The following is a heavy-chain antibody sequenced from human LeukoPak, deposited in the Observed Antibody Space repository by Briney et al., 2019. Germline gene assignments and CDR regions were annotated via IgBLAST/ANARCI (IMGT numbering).Heavy chain of an antibody. CDR3: ARDGGITIFGVVIRMYYFDY. J-gene: IGHJ4*02. D-gene: IGHD3-3*01. CDR2: ISGSGGST. Sequence: PGGSLRLSCAASGFTFSSYAMSWVRQAPGKGLEWVSGISGSGGSTYYADSVKGRFTISRDNSKNTLYLQMNSLRAEDTAVYYCARDGGITIFGVVIRMYYFDYWGQGTLVTVSS. V-gene: IGHV3-23*01. CDR1: GFTFSSYA.